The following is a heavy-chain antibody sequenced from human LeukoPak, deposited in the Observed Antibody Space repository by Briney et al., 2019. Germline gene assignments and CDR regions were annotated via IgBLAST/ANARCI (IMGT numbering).Heavy chain of an antibody. V-gene: IGHV3-21*01. CDR1: GFTFSSYS. Sequence: GGSLRLSCAASGFTFSSYSMNWVRQAPGKGLEWVSSISSSSSYIYYADSVKGRFTISRDNAKNSLYLQMNSLRAEDTAVYYCARGGITMIVVPKDAFDIWGQGTMVTVSS. J-gene: IGHJ3*02. CDR3: ARGGITMIVVPKDAFDI. CDR2: ISSSSSYI. D-gene: IGHD3-22*01.